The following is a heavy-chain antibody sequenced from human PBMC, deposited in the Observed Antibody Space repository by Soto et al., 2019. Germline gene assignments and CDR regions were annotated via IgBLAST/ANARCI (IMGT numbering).Heavy chain of an antibody. CDR1: GFTFNSYS. CDR2: IGPSGGDT. D-gene: IGHD3-3*01. Sequence: PGGSLRLSCAASGFTFNSYSMTWVRQAPGKGLEWVSSIGPSGGDTYYADSVKGRFTISRDNAKNSLYLQMNSLRAEDTAVYYCSRFLEWSRGQNYYYYGMDVWGQGTTVTVSS. CDR3: SRFLEWSRGQNYYYYGMDV. J-gene: IGHJ6*02. V-gene: IGHV3-21*01.